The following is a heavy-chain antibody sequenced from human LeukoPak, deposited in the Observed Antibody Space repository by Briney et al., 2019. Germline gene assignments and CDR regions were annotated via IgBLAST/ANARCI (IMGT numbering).Heavy chain of an antibody. CDR1: GFTFSSYD. V-gene: IGHV3-13*01. D-gene: IGHD4-23*01. J-gene: IGHJ4*02. CDR2: IGTAGDT. Sequence: GGSLRLSCAASGFTFSSYDMHWVRQATGKGLEWVSAIGTAGDTYYPGSVKGRFTISRDNSKNTLYLQMNSLRVEDTAVYYCAKSLYGGLDYWGQGTLVTVSS. CDR3: AKSLYGGLDY.